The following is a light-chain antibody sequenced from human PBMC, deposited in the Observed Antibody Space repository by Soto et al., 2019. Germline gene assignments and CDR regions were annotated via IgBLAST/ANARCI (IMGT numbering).Light chain of an antibody. J-gene: IGKJ4*01. CDR1: QSVRSY. CDR2: DAS. Sequence: EIVLTQSPATLSLSPGERATLSCRASQSVRSYLAWYQQKPGQAPRLLIYDASNRATGIPARFSGSGSGTDFTLTIRSLEPEDFAVYYCQQSSNWPPLNFGGGNRVDIK. CDR3: QQSSNWPPLN. V-gene: IGKV3-11*01.